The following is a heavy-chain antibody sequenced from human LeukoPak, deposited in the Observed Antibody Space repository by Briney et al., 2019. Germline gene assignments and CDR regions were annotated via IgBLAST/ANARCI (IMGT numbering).Heavy chain of an antibody. D-gene: IGHD1-26*01. CDR1: GGSFSGYY. CDR3: ARWEQVGASARAFDI. CDR2: INHSGST. Sequence: SETLSLTCAVYGGSFSGYYWSWIRQPPGKGLEWIGEINHSGSTNYNPSLKSRVTISVDTSKNQFSLKLSSVTAADTAVYYCARWEQVGASARAFDIWGQGTMVTVSS. V-gene: IGHV4-34*01. J-gene: IGHJ3*02.